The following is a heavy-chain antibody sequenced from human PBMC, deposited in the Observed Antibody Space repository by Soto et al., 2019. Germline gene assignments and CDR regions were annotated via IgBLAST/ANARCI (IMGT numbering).Heavy chain of an antibody. J-gene: IGHJ4*02. CDR3: ARGITGTTPFDY. D-gene: IGHD1-7*01. CDR2: INHSGST. Sequence: QVQLQQWGAGLLKPSDTLSLTCAVYGGSFSGYYWSWIRQPPGKGLEWIGEINHSGSTNYNPSLKSRVTISVDTSKNQYSLKLSSVTAADTAVYYCARGITGTTPFDYWGQGSLVPVSS. V-gene: IGHV4-34*01. CDR1: GGSFSGYY.